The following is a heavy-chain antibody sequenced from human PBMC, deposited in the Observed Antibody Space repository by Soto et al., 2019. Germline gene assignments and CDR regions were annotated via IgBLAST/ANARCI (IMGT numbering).Heavy chain of an antibody. CDR3: ARVEVVPAAISRSLDY. D-gene: IGHD2-2*02. V-gene: IGHV4-31*03. J-gene: IGHJ4*02. CDR1: GGSIRSGGNY. CDR2: IYYSVST. Sequence: TLLLTCTVSGGSIRSGGNYSSWIRQQQGKGLEWIGYIYYSVSTYYNPSLQIRVTISVDTSKNQFSLKLSSVTAADEAVYYCARVEVVPAAISRSLDYWGQGSLVTV.